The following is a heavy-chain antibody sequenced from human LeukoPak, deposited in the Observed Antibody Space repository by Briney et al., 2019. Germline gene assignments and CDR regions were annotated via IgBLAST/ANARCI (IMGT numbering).Heavy chain of an antibody. CDR2: IYYSGST. CDR1: GGSISSYY. CDR3: ARVPYYQLLYNY. Sequence: SETLSLTCTVSGGSISSYYWSWIRQPPGKGLEWIGYIYYSGSTYYNPSLKSRVTISVDTSKNQFSLKLSSVTAADTAVYYCARVPYYQLLYNYWGQGTLVTVSS. D-gene: IGHD2-2*02. J-gene: IGHJ4*02. V-gene: IGHV4-59*12.